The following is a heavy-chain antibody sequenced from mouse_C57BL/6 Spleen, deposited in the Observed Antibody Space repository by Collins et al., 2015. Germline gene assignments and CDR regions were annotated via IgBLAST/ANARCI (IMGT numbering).Heavy chain of an antibody. CDR3: ARWWTTVVANYAMDY. D-gene: IGHD1-1*01. Sequence: YISYSGSTYYNPSLKSRISITRDTSKNQYYLQLNSVTTEDTATYYCARWWTTVVANYAMDYWGQGTSVTVSS. V-gene: IGHV3-8*02. J-gene: IGHJ4*01. CDR2: ISYSGST.